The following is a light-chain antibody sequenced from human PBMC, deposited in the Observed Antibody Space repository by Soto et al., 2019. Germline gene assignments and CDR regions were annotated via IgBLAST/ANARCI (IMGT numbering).Light chain of an antibody. Sequence: EIVLTQSPGTLSLSPGERATLSCRASQNVGNNYLVWYQQKPGQPPRFLMYDVSTRATGIPDRFSCSGSGTYFTLTISRLEHEDFAVYYCQQYGSSPLTFGGGTKVQIK. CDR3: QQYGSSPLT. CDR1: QNVGNNY. CDR2: DVS. V-gene: IGKV3-20*01. J-gene: IGKJ4*01.